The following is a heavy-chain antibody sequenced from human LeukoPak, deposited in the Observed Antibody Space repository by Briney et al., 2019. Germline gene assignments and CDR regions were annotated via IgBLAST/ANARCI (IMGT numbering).Heavy chain of an antibody. V-gene: IGHV1-2*02. CDR1: GYTFTGYY. Sequence: ASVKVSCKASGYTFTGYYMHWVRQAPGQGLEWMGWINPNSGGTNYAQKFQGRVTMTRDTSISTAYMELSRLRSDDTAVYYCARDEPLDLGSSWYHWGQGTLVTVSS. CDR2: INPNSGGT. CDR3: ARDEPLDLGSSWYH. D-gene: IGHD6-13*01. J-gene: IGHJ5*02.